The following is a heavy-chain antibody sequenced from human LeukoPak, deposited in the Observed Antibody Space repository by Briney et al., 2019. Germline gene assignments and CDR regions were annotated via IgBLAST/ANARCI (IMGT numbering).Heavy chain of an antibody. J-gene: IGHJ2*01. CDR2: IIPIFGTA. V-gene: IGHV1-69*13. CDR1: GGTLSSYA. Sequence: SVKVSCKASGGTLSSYAISWVRQAPGQGLEWMGGIIPIFGTANYAQKFQGRVTITADESTSTAYMELSSLRSEDTAVYYCARASSSWSPGWYFDLWGRGTLVTVSS. D-gene: IGHD6-13*01. CDR3: ARASSSWSPGWYFDL.